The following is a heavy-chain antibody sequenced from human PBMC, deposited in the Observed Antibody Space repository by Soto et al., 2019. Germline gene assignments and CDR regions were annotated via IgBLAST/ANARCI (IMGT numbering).Heavy chain of an antibody. CDR2: IYYRGST. J-gene: IGHJ4*02. Sequence: QVQLQESGPGLVKPSQTLSLTCTVSGGSISSGGYYWSWIRQHPGKGLEWIGYIYYRGSTYYNPALMKRVTISVDTSKNQFSLKLSSVTAADTAVYYWASSTIGSGIFLDYWGQGPLVTVSS. CDR1: GGSISSGGYY. D-gene: IGHD3-10*01. CDR3: ASSTIGSGIFLDY. V-gene: IGHV4-31*03.